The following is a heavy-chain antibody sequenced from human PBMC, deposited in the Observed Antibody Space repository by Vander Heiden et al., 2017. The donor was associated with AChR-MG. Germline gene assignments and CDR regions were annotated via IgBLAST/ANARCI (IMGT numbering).Heavy chain of an antibody. CDR2: ISYDGSNK. Sequence: QVQLVESGGGVVQPGRSLRLPCAVSGFIFKNDGLHWVRQAPGKGLEWMAVISYDGSNKYYADSVKGRFTISRDNSKDTLYLQMNSLTAEDTALYYCAREDYGSGSFWGQGTLVTVSA. J-gene: IGHJ4*02. D-gene: IGHD3-10*01. V-gene: IGHV3-30*03. CDR3: AREDYGSGSF. CDR1: GFIFKNDG.